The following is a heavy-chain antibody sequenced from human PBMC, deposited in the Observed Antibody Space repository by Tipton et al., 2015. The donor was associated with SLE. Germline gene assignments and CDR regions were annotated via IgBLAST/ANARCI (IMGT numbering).Heavy chain of an antibody. CDR1: GYSFTSYW. CDR3: VTYPVDTGVALGH. V-gene: IGHV5-10-1*01. D-gene: IGHD5-18*01. CDR2: IDPSSSYT. J-gene: IGHJ4*02. Sequence: QLVQSGAEVKKPGESLKISCKGFGYSFTSYWIYWVRQMPGKGLEWVGRIDPSSSYTYYSPSFQGHVTISADNSITTAYLQGSSLKASDTAMFYCVTYPVDTGVALGHWGQGTLVTVSS.